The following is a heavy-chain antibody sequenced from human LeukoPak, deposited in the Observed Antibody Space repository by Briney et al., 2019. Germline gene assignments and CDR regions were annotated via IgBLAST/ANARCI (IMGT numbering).Heavy chain of an antibody. CDR2: IYSGGST. CDR1: GFTVSSNY. D-gene: IGHD3-22*01. J-gene: IGHJ3*02. CDR3: AKDEGSSGYKDAFDI. V-gene: IGHV3-53*05. Sequence: GGSLRLSCAASGFTVSSNYMSWVRQAPGKGLEWVSVIYSGGSTYYADSVKGRFTISRDNSKNTLYLQMNSLRAEDTAVYYCAKDEGSSGYKDAFDIWGQGTMVTVSS.